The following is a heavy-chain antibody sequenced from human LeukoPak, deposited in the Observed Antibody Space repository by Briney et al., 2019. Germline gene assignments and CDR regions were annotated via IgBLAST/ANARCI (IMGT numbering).Heavy chain of an antibody. CDR3: ATNLLPASIGHFRH. CDR2: FDPEDGET. D-gene: IGHD2-2*02. Sequence: GASVKVSCNVSGYTLTELSMHWVRQAPGKGLEWMGGFDPEDGETVYAQKFHGRVTMTEDTSTDTAYMELSSLRSEDAAVYYCATNLLPASIGHFRHWGQGTLVTVSS. CDR1: GYTLTELS. V-gene: IGHV1-24*01. J-gene: IGHJ1*01.